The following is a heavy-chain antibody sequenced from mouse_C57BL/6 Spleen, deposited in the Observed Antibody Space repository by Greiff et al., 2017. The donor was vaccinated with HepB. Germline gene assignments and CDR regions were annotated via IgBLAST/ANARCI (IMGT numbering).Heavy chain of an antibody. Sequence: EVKVEESGGGLVQPKGSLKLSCAASGFSFNTYAMNWVRQAPGKGLEWVARIRSKSNNYATYYADSVKDRFTISRDDSESMLYLQMNNLKTEDTAMYYCARGNPYAMDYWGQGTSVTVSS. V-gene: IGHV10-1*01. CDR3: ARGNPYAMDY. CDR1: GFSFNTYA. CDR2: IRSKSNNYAT. J-gene: IGHJ4*01. D-gene: IGHD2-1*01.